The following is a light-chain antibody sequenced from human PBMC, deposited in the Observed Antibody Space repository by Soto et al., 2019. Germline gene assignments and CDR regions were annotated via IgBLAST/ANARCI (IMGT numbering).Light chain of an antibody. Sequence: DIVMTQSPDSLTVSLGERATVNCKSSQSILYSSNNKNYLAWYQQKIAHPPKLLISWASTRESGVPDRFSGSGSGTDFTLTISSLQAEDVAVYYCQQYYDPPLTFGGGTKVEI. CDR3: QQYYDPPLT. CDR1: QSILYSSNNKNY. CDR2: WAS. J-gene: IGKJ4*01. V-gene: IGKV4-1*01.